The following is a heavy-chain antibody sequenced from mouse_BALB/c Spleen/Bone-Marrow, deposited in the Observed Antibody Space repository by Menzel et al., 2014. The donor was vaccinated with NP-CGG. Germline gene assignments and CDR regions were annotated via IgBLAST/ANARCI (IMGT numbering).Heavy chain of an antibody. CDR2: INPYTDGS. CDR1: GYAFTSYV. CDR3: TREAASPLAY. V-gene: IGHV1-14*01. J-gene: IGHJ3*01. D-gene: IGHD6-1*01. Sequence: EVQLQQSGPELVKPGASVKMSCKASGYAFTSYVMHWVKQKPGQGLEWIGYINPYTDGSKYNEKFKDKATLTSDKSSSTAYMELSSLTSEDSAVYYCTREAASPLAYWGQGTLVTVSA.